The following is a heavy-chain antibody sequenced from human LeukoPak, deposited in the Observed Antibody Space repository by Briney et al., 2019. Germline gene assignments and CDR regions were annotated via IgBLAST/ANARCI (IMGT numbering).Heavy chain of an antibody. CDR1: GGSISSGDYY. Sequence: SETLSLTCTVSGGSISSGDYYWSWIRQPPGKGLEWIGYIYYSGSTYYNPSLKSRVTISVDTSKNQFSLKLSSMTAADTAVYYCARVGYYDSSGYYDEDWGQGTLVTVSS. V-gene: IGHV4-30-4*01. J-gene: IGHJ4*02. CDR2: IYYSGST. D-gene: IGHD3-22*01. CDR3: ARVGYYDSSGYYDED.